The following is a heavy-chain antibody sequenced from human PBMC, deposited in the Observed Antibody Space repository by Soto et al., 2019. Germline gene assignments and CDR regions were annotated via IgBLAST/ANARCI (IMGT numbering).Heavy chain of an antibody. J-gene: IGHJ5*02. CDR2: ISSSSSYI. CDR3: ARGRGYDSSGWYNNWFDP. D-gene: IGHD6-19*01. Sequence: EVQLVESGGGLVKPGGSLRLSCAASGFTFSSYSMNWVRQAPGKGLEWVSPISSSSSYIYYADSVKGRFTISRDNAKNSPALQMNSLRAEDTAVYYCARGRGYDSSGWYNNWFDPWGQGTLVTVSS. CDR1: GFTFSSYS. V-gene: IGHV3-21*01.